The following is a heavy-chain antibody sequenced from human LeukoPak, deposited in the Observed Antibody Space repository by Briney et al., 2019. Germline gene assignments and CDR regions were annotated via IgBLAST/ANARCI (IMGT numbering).Heavy chain of an antibody. Sequence: GGSLRLSCAASGFTFRSYSMNWVRQAPGKGLEWVSAIDPSSTYIYYADSVKGRFTISRDNAENSLYLQMNSLRVEDTAVYYCVRNYGSGIYGYGLEVWGQGTTVTVSS. CDR2: IDPSSTYI. J-gene: IGHJ6*02. D-gene: IGHD3-10*01. CDR1: GFTFRSYS. CDR3: VRNYGSGIYGYGLEV. V-gene: IGHV3-21*01.